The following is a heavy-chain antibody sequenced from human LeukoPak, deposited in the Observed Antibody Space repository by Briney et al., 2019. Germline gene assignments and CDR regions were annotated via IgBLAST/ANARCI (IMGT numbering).Heavy chain of an antibody. Sequence: GGSLRLSCAASGFTFSSYWMSWVRQAPGKGLEWVANIKQDGSEKYYVDSVKGRFTISRDNAKNSLYLQMNSLRAEDTAVYYCARGGGSGYFSYYFDYWGQGTLVTVSS. V-gene: IGHV3-7*01. CDR2: IKQDGSEK. CDR1: GFTFSSYW. CDR3: ARGGGSGYFSYYFDY. J-gene: IGHJ4*02. D-gene: IGHD3-10*01.